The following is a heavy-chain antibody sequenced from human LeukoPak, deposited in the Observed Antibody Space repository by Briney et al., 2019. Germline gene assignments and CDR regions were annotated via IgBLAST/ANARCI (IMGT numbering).Heavy chain of an antibody. Sequence: GGSLRLSCAASGFTFSTYVMHWVRQAPGKGLDWVAIIWHDGTNKYYADSVKGRFTISRDNSKNTVYLQMNRLRAEDTAAYYCAKDLAYRSGWFLGAFDVWGQGTMVTVSS. CDR2: IWHDGTNK. D-gene: IGHD6-19*01. CDR1: GFTFSTYV. CDR3: AKDLAYRSGWFLGAFDV. V-gene: IGHV3-33*06. J-gene: IGHJ3*01.